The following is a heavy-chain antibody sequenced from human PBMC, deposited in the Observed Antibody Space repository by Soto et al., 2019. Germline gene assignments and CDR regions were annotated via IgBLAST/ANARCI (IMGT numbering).Heavy chain of an antibody. D-gene: IGHD1-1*01. CDR3: ARGRYGDY. CDR2: ISAHNGNT. J-gene: IGHJ4*02. Sequence: QVHLVQSGAEVKKPGASVKVSCKGSGYDFTTYGITWVRQAPGQGLEWMAWISAHNGNTDYAQKLQGGVTVTRDTSTSTACMELRSLRSDDTAMYYCARGRYGDYWGQGALVTVSS. V-gene: IGHV1-18*01. CDR1: GYDFTTYG.